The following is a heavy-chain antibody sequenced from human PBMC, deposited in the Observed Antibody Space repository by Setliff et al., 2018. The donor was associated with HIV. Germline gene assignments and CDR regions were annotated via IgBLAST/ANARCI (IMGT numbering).Heavy chain of an antibody. CDR3: ARGPDARTGESAFDI. V-gene: IGHV1-3*01. CDR1: GYAFVTYA. D-gene: IGHD2-2*01. J-gene: IGHJ3*02. CDR2: INAGTGDI. Sequence: VSCKGSGYAFVTYAMHWVRQAPGQRLEWMGWINAGTGDIEYSQKFQGRVTITRDRSANTVYMELIRLTSADTAVYYCARGPDARTGESAFDIWGQGTTVTVSS.